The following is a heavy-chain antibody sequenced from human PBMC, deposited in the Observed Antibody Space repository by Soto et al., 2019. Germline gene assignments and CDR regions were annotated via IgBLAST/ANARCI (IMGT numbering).Heavy chain of an antibody. J-gene: IGHJ4*02. D-gene: IGHD6-13*01. CDR2: ISGSGGST. CDR3: AKVGGIAAAGSYYFDY. Sequence: EVQLLESGGGLVQPGGSLRLSCAASGFTFSSYAMSWVRQAPGKGLEWVSAISGSGGSTYYADSVKGRFTISRDNSKNTLYLQMNSLRAEDTAVYYCAKVGGIAAAGSYYFDYWGQGTLVTVSS. CDR1: GFTFSSYA. V-gene: IGHV3-23*01.